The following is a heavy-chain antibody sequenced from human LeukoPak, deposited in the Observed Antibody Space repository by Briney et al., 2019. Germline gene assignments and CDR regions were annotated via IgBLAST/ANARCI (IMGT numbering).Heavy chain of an antibody. CDR2: IYYSGST. CDR3: ARVAGSSSWYSAYYYYYYGMDV. CDR1: GGSFSGYY. J-gene: IGHJ6*02. V-gene: IGHV4-34*01. Sequence: SETPSLTCAVYGGSFSGYYWGWIRQPPGKGLEWIGSIYYSGSTYYNPSLKSRVTISVDTSKNQFSLKLSSVTAADTAVYYCARVAGSSSWYSAYYYYYYGMDVWGQGTTVTVSS. D-gene: IGHD6-13*01.